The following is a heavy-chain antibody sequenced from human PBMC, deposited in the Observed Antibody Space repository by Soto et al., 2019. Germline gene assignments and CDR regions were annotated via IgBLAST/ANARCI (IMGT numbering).Heavy chain of an antibody. D-gene: IGHD3-3*01. Sequence: QVQLQESGPGLVKPSQTLSLTCTVSGGSISSGGYYWSWIRQHPGKGLEWIGYIYYSGSTYYNPSLKSRVTISVDTSKNQFSLKLSSVTAADTAVYYCARDSAFGVVPNGWFDPWGQGTLVTVSS. CDR2: IYYSGST. V-gene: IGHV4-31*03. CDR1: GGSISSGGYY. CDR3: ARDSAFGVVPNGWFDP. J-gene: IGHJ5*02.